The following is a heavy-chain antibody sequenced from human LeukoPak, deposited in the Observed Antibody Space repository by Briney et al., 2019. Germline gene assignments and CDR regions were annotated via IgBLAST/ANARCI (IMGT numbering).Heavy chain of an antibody. D-gene: IGHD3-10*01. CDR1: GFTFSSYA. V-gene: IGHV3-23*01. Sequence: PGGSLRLSCAASGFTFSSYAMSWVRQAPGKGLEWVSAISGNGGSTYYADSVKGRFTISRDNSKNTLYLQMNSLRAEDTAVYYCAPGSAYYFDYWGQGTLVTVSS. CDR3: APGSAYYFDY. J-gene: IGHJ4*02. CDR2: ISGNGGST.